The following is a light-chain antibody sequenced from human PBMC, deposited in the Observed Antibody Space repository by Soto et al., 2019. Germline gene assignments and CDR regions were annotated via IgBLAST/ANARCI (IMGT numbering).Light chain of an antibody. V-gene: IGKV2D-29*01. CDR2: EVS. CDR3: MQSTHLPWT. Sequence: LMTQTPLSLPVTPGQPASISCKSTQSLQQSDGKTYLYWYLQKPGQPPHVLIYEVSKRISGVPDRFSGSGSGTEVTLNISRVETEDVGHYYCMQSTHLPWTFGQGTKVEIK. CDR1: QSLQQSDGKTY. J-gene: IGKJ1*01.